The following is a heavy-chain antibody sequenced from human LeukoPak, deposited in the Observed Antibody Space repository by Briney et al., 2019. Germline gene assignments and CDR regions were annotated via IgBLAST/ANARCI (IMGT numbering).Heavy chain of an antibody. J-gene: IGHJ4*02. CDR2: IIPIFGTA. V-gene: IGHV1-69*05. Sequence: GSSVTVSCKASGGTFSSYAISWVRQAPGQGLEWMGGIIPIFGTANYAQKFQGRVTMTTDTSTSTAYMELRSLRSDDTAVYYCARDHYYYDSSGCVGYWGQGTLVTVSS. D-gene: IGHD3-22*01. CDR1: GGTFSSYA. CDR3: ARDHYYYDSSGCVGY.